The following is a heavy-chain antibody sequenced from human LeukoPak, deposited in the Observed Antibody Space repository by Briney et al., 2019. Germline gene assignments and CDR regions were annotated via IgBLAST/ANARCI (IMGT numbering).Heavy chain of an antibody. J-gene: IGHJ4*02. CDR3: ARVDTVMAYYFDL. Sequence: GGSLRLSCAASGFTVSTNCMTWVRQAPGKGLEWVSTIYSGGTTYYADSVMGRFTISRHNSRNTLYLQMNSLRAEDTAAYYCARVDTVMAYYFDLWGQGTLVTVSS. CDR1: GFTVSTNC. CDR2: IYSGGTT. V-gene: IGHV3-53*04. D-gene: IGHD5-18*01.